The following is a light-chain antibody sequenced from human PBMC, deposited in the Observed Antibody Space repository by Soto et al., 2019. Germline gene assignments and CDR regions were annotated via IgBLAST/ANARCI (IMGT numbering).Light chain of an antibody. CDR2: GAS. CDR1: QSVSSN. V-gene: IGKV3-15*01. CDR3: QQYNNWPPGT. Sequence: EIVMTQSPATLSVSPGERATLSCRASQSVSSNLAWYQQKPGQAPRLLIYGASTRATGIPARFSGSGSGTEFTLTISSLQSEDCAVYYCQQYNNWPPGTFGQGTKVEIE. J-gene: IGKJ1*01.